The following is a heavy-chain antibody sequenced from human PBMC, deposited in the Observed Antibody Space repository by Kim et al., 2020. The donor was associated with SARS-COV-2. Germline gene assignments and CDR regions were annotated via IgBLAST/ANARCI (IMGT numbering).Heavy chain of an antibody. D-gene: IGHD3-10*01. CDR3: AGVMVRGVIITGGMDV. Sequence: DSVKGRFTMSRDNSKNTLYLQMNSLRAEDTAVYYCAGVMVRGVIITGGMDVWGQGTTFTVSS. V-gene: IGHV3-53*01. J-gene: IGHJ6*02.